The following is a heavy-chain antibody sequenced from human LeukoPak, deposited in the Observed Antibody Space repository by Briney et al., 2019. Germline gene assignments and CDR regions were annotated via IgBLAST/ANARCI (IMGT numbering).Heavy chain of an antibody. J-gene: IGHJ4*02. D-gene: IGHD1-26*01. V-gene: IGHV3-15*01. CDR3: TTDLGSGSLFDY. Sequence: GGSLRLSCAASGFTFSYAWMSWVRQTPGKGLEWVGRIKSKRDGGTADSAAPVKGRFTISRDDLKNTVYLQMNSLKAEDTAVYYCTTDLGSGSLFDYWGQGILVTVSS. CDR1: GFTFSYAW. CDR2: IKSKRDGGTA.